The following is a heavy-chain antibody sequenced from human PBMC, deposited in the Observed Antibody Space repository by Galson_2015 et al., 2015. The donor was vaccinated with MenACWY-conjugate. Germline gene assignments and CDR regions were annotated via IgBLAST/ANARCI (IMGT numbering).Heavy chain of an antibody. Sequence: SGAEVKKPAESLKISCRGFGYSFTNYWIAWVRQMPGKGLEWLGLIDPVNSNIRYNPSFQGQVTISADESISAAYLQWSSLKPSDTAIYYCARRRSSTSGGHWFDPWGQGTLVTVSS. V-gene: IGHV5-51*01. J-gene: IGHJ5*02. CDR3: ARRRSSTSGGHWFDP. CDR1: GYSFTNYW. CDR2: IDPVNSNI. D-gene: IGHD2-2*01.